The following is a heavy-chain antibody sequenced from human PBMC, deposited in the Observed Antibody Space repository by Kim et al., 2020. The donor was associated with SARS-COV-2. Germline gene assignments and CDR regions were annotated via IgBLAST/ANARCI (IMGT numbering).Heavy chain of an antibody. CDR3: ARDMDPTVYDY. Sequence: ASVKVSCMAYGYTFKSYPIHWLRQAPGQRPEWMGWVNAANDETQYSQKFQGRVTITRDTSANTAYMELRRLTTKDTAIYYCARDMDPTVYDYWGQGTLVT. CDR1: GYTFKSYP. CDR2: VNAANDET. V-gene: IGHV1-3*01. J-gene: IGHJ4*02. D-gene: IGHD4-4*01.